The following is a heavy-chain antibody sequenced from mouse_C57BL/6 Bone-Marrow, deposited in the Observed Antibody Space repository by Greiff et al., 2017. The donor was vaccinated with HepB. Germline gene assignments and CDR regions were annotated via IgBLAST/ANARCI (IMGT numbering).Heavy chain of an antibody. CDR3: ARGGCFAY. D-gene: IGHD1-1*02. CDR2: ISYDGSN. Sequence: EVKLMESGPGLVKPSQSLSLTCSVTGYSITSGYYWNWIRQFPGNKLEWMGYISYDGSNNYNPSLKNRISITRDTSKNQFFLKLNSVTTEETAKYYCARGGCFAYWGQGTLVTVSA. CDR1: GYSITSGYY. V-gene: IGHV3-6*01. J-gene: IGHJ3*01.